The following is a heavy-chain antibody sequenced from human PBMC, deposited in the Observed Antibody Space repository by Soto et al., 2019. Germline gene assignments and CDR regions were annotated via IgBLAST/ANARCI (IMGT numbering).Heavy chain of an antibody. V-gene: IGHV3-23*01. CDR3: AKGKDGITGTTSAFDI. Sequence: PWGSLSLSCAAAGFTFSSYAIILCGQAAFKGLEWVSAISGSGGSTYYADSVKGGFTSTRDNSKNTLYLQMNSLRAEDTAVYYCAKGKDGITGTTSAFDIWGQGTMVTVSS. CDR1: GFTFSSYA. D-gene: IGHD1-7*01. J-gene: IGHJ3*02. CDR2: ISGSGGST.